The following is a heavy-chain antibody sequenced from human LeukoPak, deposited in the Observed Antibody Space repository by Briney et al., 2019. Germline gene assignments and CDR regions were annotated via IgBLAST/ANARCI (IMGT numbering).Heavy chain of an antibody. J-gene: IGHJ4*02. Sequence: SVKVSCKSSGDTFSSYAISWVRQAPGQGLEWMGGIIPIFGTANYAQKFQGRVTITADESTSTAYMELSSLRSEDTAVYYCASEIAYCGGDCYSRFDYWDQGTLVTVSS. CDR1: GDTFSSYA. V-gene: IGHV1-69*13. CDR2: IIPIFGTA. D-gene: IGHD2-21*01. CDR3: ASEIAYCGGDCYSRFDY.